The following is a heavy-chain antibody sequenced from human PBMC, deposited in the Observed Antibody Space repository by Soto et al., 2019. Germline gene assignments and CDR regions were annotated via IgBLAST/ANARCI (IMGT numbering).Heavy chain of an antibody. J-gene: IGHJ5*02. Sequence: QVQLQESGPGLVKPSQTLSLTCTVSGGSISSGTYYWTWIRQHPGKGLEWIGYTHHSGGTYYNAXPTSRVPISVXXSXNXXSLKLSSVTAADTAVYYCARGRYCSGASCYGWFDPWGQGTLVTVSS. CDR3: ARGRYCSGASCYGWFDP. V-gene: IGHV4-31*03. D-gene: IGHD2-15*01. CDR1: GGSISSGTYY. CDR2: THHSGGT.